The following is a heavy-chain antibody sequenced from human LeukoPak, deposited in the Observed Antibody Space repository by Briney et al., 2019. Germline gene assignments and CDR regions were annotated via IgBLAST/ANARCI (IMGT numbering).Heavy chain of an antibody. V-gene: IGHV4-34*01. CDR3: ARAGASAY. D-gene: IGHD1-26*01. CDR2: INHSGST. J-gene: IGHJ4*02. CDR1: GGSFSGYY. Sequence: SETLSLTCAVYGGSFSGYYGSWIRQPPGRGLEWIGEINHSGSTNSNPSLKSRVTISVDTSKNQFSLKLSSVTAADTAVYYCARAGASAYWGQGTLVTVSS.